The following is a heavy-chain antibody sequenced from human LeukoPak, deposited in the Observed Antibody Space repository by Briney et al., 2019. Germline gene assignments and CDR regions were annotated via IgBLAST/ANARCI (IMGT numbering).Heavy chain of an antibody. CDR1: GGSISSGDYY. Sequence: SETLSLTCTVSGGSISSGDYYWSWIRQPPGKGLEWIGYIYYSGNTYYNPSLKSRVSISVDTSKNQFSLKLSSLTAADTAVYYCARDSTNSRDAFDTWGQGTMVTVSS. V-gene: IGHV4-30-4*01. D-gene: IGHD4-23*01. J-gene: IGHJ3*02. CDR3: ARDSTNSRDAFDT. CDR2: IYYSGNT.